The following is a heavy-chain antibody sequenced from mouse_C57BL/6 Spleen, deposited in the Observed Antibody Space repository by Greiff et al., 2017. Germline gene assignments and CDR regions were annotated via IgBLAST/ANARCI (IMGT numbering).Heavy chain of an antibody. V-gene: IGHV1-26*01. J-gene: IGHJ4*01. CDR3: AMYYYGSSYGYAMDY. CDR2: INPNNGGT. D-gene: IGHD1-1*01. Sequence: VQLQQSGPELVKPGASVKISCKASGYTFTDYYMNWVKQSHGKSLEWIGDINPNNGGTSYNQKFKGKDTLTVDKSSSTAYMELRSLTSEDSAVYYCAMYYYGSSYGYAMDYWGQGTSVTVSS. CDR1: GYTFTDYY.